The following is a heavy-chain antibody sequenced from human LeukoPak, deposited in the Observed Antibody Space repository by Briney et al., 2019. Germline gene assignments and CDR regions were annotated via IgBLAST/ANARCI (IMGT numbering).Heavy chain of an antibody. D-gene: IGHD3-10*01. CDR2: IYPDDSNT. Sequence: GESLKISCKGSGYSFTDYWIAWVRQMPGKGLEWMGIIYPDDSNTRYSPSFQGQVTISADKSISTAYLQWSSLKASDTAMYYCATGSYSDYFDYWGQGTLVTVSS. CDR3: ATGSYSDYFDY. J-gene: IGHJ4*02. V-gene: IGHV5-51*01. CDR1: GYSFTDYW.